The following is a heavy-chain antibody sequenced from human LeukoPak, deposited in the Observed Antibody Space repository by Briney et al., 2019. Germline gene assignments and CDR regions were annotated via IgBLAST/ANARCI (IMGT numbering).Heavy chain of an antibody. J-gene: IGHJ4*02. D-gene: IGHD3-16*02. CDR2: MSGSGGSI. V-gene: IGHV3-23*01. CDR3: AKGTLKAAGYIDYFDY. CDR1: GFTFSSYA. Sequence: GGLRLSCAAYGFTFSSYAMSWVRQAPGKGLEWVSVMSGSGGSIYYADSAKGRFTISRDNSKNTLYLQMDSLRAEDTAVYYCAKGTLKAAGYIDYFDYWGQGTLVTVSS.